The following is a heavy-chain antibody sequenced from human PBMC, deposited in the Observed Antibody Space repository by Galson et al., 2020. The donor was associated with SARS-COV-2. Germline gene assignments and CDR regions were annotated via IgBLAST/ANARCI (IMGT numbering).Heavy chain of an antibody. V-gene: IGHV3-30-3*01. CDR3: ARGYSGSYLTYFQH. Sequence: GESLKISCAASGFTLSSYAMHWVRQAPGMGLEWVAVISYDGSNKYYADSVQGRFTIPRDNSKNTLYLQMNSLRAEDTAVYYCARGYSGSYLTYFQHWGQGTLVTVSS. D-gene: IGHD1-26*01. J-gene: IGHJ1*01. CDR1: GFTLSSYA. CDR2: ISYDGSNK.